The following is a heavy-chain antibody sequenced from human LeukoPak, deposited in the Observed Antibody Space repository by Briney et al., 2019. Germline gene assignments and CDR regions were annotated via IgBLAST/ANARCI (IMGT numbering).Heavy chain of an antibody. J-gene: IGHJ5*02. V-gene: IGHV1-18*01. CDR1: GYTFASYG. D-gene: IGHD6-6*01. Sequence: ASVKDSCKASGYTFASYGISWVRQAPGQGLEWMGWISAYNGNTNYAQKLRGRVTMTTDTSTSTAYMELRSLRSDDTAVYYCARDLRGSSFWFDPWGQGTLVIVSS. CDR2: ISAYNGNT. CDR3: ARDLRGSSFWFDP.